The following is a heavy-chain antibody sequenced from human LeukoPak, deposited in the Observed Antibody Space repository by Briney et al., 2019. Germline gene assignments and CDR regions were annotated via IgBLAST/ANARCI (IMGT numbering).Heavy chain of an antibody. J-gene: IGHJ4*02. Sequence: PGGSLRLSCAASGFTFSSYAMSWVRQAPGKGLEWVSAISGSGGSTYYADSVKGRFTISRDNSKNTLYLQMNSLRAEDTAVYYCAKPLSIVGARGYYFDYWGQGTLVTVSS. CDR3: AKPLSIVGARGYYFDY. V-gene: IGHV3-23*01. CDR1: GFTFSSYA. D-gene: IGHD1-26*01. CDR2: ISGSGGST.